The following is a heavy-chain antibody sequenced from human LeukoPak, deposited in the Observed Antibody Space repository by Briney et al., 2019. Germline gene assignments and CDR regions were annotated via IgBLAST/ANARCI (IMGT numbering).Heavy chain of an antibody. D-gene: IGHD3-22*01. CDR2: MNPNSGNT. V-gene: IGHV1-8*01. CDR3: ARCYYDSSGYYRLAHDAFDI. J-gene: IGHJ3*02. Sequence: SVKVSCKASGYTFTRYDINWVRQATGQGLECMGWMNPNSGNTGYAQKFQGRVTMTRNTSISTAYMELSSLRSEDTAVYYCARCYYDSSGYYRLAHDAFDIWGQGTMVTVSS. CDR1: GYTFTRYD.